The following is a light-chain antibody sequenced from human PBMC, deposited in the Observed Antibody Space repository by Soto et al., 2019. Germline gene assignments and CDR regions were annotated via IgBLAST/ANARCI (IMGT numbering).Light chain of an antibody. V-gene: IGKV1-27*01. J-gene: IGKJ3*01. CDR2: AAS. CDR1: QGISNY. CDR3: QKHNSSPFT. Sequence: DIQMTQSSSSLSACVGDRVTITCRASQGISNYLAWYQQKPGKVPKLLIYAASTLQLGIPSRISGSGSGTDFTLTISSLQPEDVATYYCQKHNSSPFTFGPGTKVDIK.